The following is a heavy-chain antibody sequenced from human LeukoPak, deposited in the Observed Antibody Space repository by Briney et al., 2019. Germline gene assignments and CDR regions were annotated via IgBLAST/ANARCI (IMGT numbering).Heavy chain of an antibody. CDR1: GXTFSTYT. D-gene: IGHD3-10*01. V-gene: IGHV3-21*01. Sequence: GGSLRLSCAASGXTFSTYTMNWVRQAPGKGLEWVSCITDSSSYIYYADSVKGRFTISRDNAKNSLYLQMNSLRAGDTAVYYCARSDGSGSPDYWGQGTLVTVSS. CDR3: ARSDGSGSPDY. J-gene: IGHJ4*02. CDR2: ITDSSSYI.